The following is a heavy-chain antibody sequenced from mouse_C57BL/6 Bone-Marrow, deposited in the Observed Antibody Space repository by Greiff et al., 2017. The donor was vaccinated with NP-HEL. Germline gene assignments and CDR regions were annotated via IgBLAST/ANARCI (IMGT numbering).Heavy chain of an antibody. J-gene: IGHJ4*01. CDR3: ASYYYGSYYYAMDY. CDR1: GYTFTSYW. V-gene: IGHV1-59*01. D-gene: IGHD1-1*02. Sequence: QVQLQQPGAELVRPGTSVKLSCKASGYTFTSYWMHWVKQRPGQGLEWIGVIDPSDSYTNSNQKFKGKATLTVDTSSSTAYMQLSSLTSEDSAVYDCASYYYGSYYYAMDYWGQGTSVTVSS. CDR2: IDPSDSYT.